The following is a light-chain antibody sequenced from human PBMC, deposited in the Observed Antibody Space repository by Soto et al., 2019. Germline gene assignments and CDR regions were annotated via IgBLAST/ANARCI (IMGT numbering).Light chain of an antibody. J-gene: IGLJ1*01. Sequence: QSVLTQPPSASGTPGQRATISCSGSSSNIGSNTVNWYQQLPGTAPKLLIYSNNQRPSGVPDRFSGSKSGTSASLAISGLQSEDEADYYCVAWDDSLNGYVFGTGTKVTVL. CDR2: SNN. CDR3: VAWDDSLNGYV. V-gene: IGLV1-44*01. CDR1: SSNIGSNT.